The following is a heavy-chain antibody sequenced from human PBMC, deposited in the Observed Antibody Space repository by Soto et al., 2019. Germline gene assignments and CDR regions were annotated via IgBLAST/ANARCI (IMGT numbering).Heavy chain of an antibody. Sequence: SETLSLTCTVSGGSISSYYWSWIRQPPGKGLEWIGYIYYSGSTNYNPSLKSRVTISVDTSKNQFSLKLSSVTAADTAVYYCARAYSSSWPGYYYYGMDVWGQGTTGTVSS. CDR2: IYYSGST. J-gene: IGHJ6*02. V-gene: IGHV4-59*01. CDR1: GGSISSYY. CDR3: ARAYSSSWPGYYYYGMDV. D-gene: IGHD6-13*01.